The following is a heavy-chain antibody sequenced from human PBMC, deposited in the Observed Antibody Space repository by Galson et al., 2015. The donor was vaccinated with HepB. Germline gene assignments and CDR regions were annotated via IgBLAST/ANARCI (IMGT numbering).Heavy chain of an antibody. V-gene: IGHV3-30*04. Sequence: SLRLSCAASGFTFSSYAMHWVRQAPGKGLEWVAVISYDGSNKYYADSVKGRFTISRDNSKNTLYLQMNSLRAEDTAVYYCARASYCSSSSCYLGYWGQGALVTVSS. CDR1: GFTFSSYA. D-gene: IGHD2-2*01. CDR3: ARASYCSSSSCYLGY. J-gene: IGHJ4*02. CDR2: ISYDGSNK.